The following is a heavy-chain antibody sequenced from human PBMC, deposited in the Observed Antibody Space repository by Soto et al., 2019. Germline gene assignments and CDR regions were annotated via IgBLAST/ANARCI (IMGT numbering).Heavy chain of an antibody. Sequence: ETLSLTCTVSGGFISSGGYYWGWIRPPPGKGLEWVSPISYGGGTTYYADSVKGRFTISRDNSKNTLYLQMNSLRAEDTAVYYCAKNPGYYYDSTGYHFDYWGQGTLVTVSS. CDR3: AKNPGYYYDSTGYHFDY. CDR2: ISYGGGTT. J-gene: IGHJ4*02. V-gene: IGHV3-23*01. D-gene: IGHD3-22*01. CDR1: GGFISSGGYY.